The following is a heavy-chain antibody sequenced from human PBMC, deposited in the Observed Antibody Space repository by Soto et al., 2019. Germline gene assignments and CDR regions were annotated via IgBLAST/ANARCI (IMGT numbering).Heavy chain of an antibody. V-gene: IGHV4-59*01. CDR1: GGSISSYY. CDR2: IYYSGST. CDR3: ARVNSSSSPWFDP. D-gene: IGHD6-6*01. J-gene: IGHJ5*02. Sequence: PSETLSLTCTVSGGSISSYYWSWTRQPLGKGLELIGYIYYSGSTNYNPSLKSRVTISVDTSKNQFSLKLSSVTAADTAVYYCARVNSSSSPWFDPWGQGTLVTVSS.